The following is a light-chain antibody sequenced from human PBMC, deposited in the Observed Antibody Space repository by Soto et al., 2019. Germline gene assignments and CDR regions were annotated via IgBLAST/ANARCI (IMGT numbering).Light chain of an antibody. CDR1: QSVNSN. CDR2: DAS. V-gene: IGKV3-15*01. CDR3: QQSNNWPKT. J-gene: IGKJ1*01. Sequence: EIVMTQSPATLSVSPGETATLSCRASQSVNSNLAWYQQKPGHAPRLLISDASTRAAGLPARFSGSGSGTEFTLTISSLQSEDFAVYFCQQSNNWPKTFGQGTKVDIK.